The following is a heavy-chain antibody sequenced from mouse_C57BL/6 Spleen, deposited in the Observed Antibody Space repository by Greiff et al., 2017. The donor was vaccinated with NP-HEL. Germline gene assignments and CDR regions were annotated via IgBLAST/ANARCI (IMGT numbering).Heavy chain of an antibody. D-gene: IGHD1-1*01. CDR1: GYTFTSYW. Sequence: QVQLQQPGAELVRPGTSVKLSCKASGYTFTSYWMHWVKQRPGQGLEWIGVIDPSDSYTNYTHKFKGKATLTVDTSSSTAYLQLSSLTSEDSAVYDCAREGGSPGFAYWGQGTLVTVAA. CDR3: AREGGSPGFAY. V-gene: IGHV1-59*01. CDR2: IDPSDSYT. J-gene: IGHJ3*01.